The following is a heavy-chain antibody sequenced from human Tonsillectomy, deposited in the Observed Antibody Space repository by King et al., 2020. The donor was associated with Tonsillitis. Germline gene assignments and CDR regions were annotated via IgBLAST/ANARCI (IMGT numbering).Heavy chain of an antibody. J-gene: IGHJ4*02. V-gene: IGHV6-1*01. D-gene: IGHD6-13*01. Sequence: VQLQQSGPGLVRPSQTLSLTCAISGDSVSSNSVAWNWLRQSPSRGLEWLGRTYYRSKWYNDYAVSVKSRITINPDTSNNQFSLQLDSVTPEDTAVYFCARGRSSWYDYWGQGTLVTVSS. CDR2: TYYRSKWYN. CDR1: GDSVSSNSVA. CDR3: ARGRSSWYDY.